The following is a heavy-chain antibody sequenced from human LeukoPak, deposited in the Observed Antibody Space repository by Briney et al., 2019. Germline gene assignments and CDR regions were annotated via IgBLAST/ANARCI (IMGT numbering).Heavy chain of an antibody. CDR3: ASGFSAEMLDT. CDR1: GVTISSYD. CDR2: IYTSGST. V-gene: IGHV4-4*07. J-gene: IGHJ5*02. Sequence: SESLSLTCTVSGVTISSYDLSWIRQPAGKGLEWIWRIYTSGSTNYNPSLKSRVTMSVDTSKNQFSLKLSSVTAVDTAVYYCASGFSAEMLDTCGQGTLVTVSS. D-gene: IGHD2-2*01.